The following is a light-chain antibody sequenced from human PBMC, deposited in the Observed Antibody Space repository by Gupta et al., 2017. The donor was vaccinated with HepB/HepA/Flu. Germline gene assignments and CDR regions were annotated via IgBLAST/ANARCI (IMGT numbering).Light chain of an antibody. CDR1: QSVGSY. CDR2: DAS. V-gene: IGKV3-11*01. Sequence: DIVLSQSPATLPLSPGEGPPLSCRASQSVGSYLAWYQQKPGQAPRLLIHDASNRATGIPARFSGSGSGTDVTLTISSLEPEDFAVYYCQQRSIWPLTFGEGTKVEIK. J-gene: IGKJ4*01. CDR3: QQRSIWPLT.